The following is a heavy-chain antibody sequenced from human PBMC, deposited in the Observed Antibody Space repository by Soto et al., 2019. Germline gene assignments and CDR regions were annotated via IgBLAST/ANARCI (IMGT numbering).Heavy chain of an antibody. CDR3: ARSGDNYNRLDY. V-gene: IGHV3-11*06. D-gene: IGHD1-1*01. CDR2: SSNSGTFS. J-gene: IGHJ4*02. Sequence: GGSLRLSCEGSGFTCSDYYISWLRQAPGKGLEWISYSSNSGTFSRYADSVKGRFSISRDNTKNLLYLQMNSLRAEDTAVYYCARSGDNYNRLDYWGQGTPVTVSS. CDR1: GFTCSDYY.